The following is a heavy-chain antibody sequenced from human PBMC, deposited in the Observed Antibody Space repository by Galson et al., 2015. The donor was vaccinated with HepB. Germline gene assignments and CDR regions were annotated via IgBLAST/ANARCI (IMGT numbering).Heavy chain of an antibody. CDR2: INPNSGGT. D-gene: IGHD4-17*01. J-gene: IGHJ5*02. CDR1: GYTFTGYY. Sequence: SVKASCKASGYTFTGYYMHWVRQAPGQGLEWMGWINPNSGGTNYAQKFQGRVTMTRDTSISTAYMELSRLRSDDTAVYYCARDDYGDYDGTRGNWFDPWGQGTLVTVSS. V-gene: IGHV1-2*02. CDR3: ARDDYGDYDGTRGNWFDP.